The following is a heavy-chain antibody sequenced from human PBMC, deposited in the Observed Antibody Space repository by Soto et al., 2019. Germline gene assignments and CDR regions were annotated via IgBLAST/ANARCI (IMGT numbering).Heavy chain of an antibody. J-gene: IGHJ5*02. Sequence: QVQLVQSESEVRKPGASVKVSCQASGYTFTALYMNCVRQAPGQGLEWMGWVNPNTGLTKYAQKFQGRVIMTRDTSISTAYMELSGLTSDDTAVYYCTTLRLDPWGQGTLVTVSS. CDR1: GYTFTALY. V-gene: IGHV1-2*02. CDR3: TTLRLDP. D-gene: IGHD3-9*01. CDR2: VNPNTGLT.